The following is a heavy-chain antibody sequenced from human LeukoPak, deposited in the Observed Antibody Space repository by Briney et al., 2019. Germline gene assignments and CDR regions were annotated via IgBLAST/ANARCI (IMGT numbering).Heavy chain of an antibody. D-gene: IGHD7-27*01. J-gene: IGHJ4*02. Sequence: SETLSLTCTVSGGSISSYYWTWIRPPAGKGLEWIGHIYTNGNTNYNPSLKSRVTMSVDTSKNHFSLTLTSVTAADTAVYYCARDNSGWGGLVYWGQGALVSVSS. CDR2: IYTNGNT. V-gene: IGHV4-4*07. CDR3: ARDNSGWGGLVY. CDR1: GGSISSYY.